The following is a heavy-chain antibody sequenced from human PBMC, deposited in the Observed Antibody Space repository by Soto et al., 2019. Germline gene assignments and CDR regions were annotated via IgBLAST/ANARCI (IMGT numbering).Heavy chain of an antibody. CDR2: IYHSGST. Sequence: QLQLQESGSGLVKPSQTLSLTCAVSGGSISSGGYSWSWIRQPPGKGLEWIGYIYHSGSTYYNPSLKRRVTISVDRSKNQFSLKLSSVTAADTAVYYCARVKYCSSTSCPGGFDIWGQGTMVTVSS. V-gene: IGHV4-30-2*01. J-gene: IGHJ3*02. CDR1: GGSISSGGYS. CDR3: ARVKYCSSTSCPGGFDI. D-gene: IGHD2-2*01.